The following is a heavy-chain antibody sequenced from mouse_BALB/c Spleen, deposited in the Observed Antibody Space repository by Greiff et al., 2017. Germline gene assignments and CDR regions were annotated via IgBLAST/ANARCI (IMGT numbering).Heavy chain of an antibody. V-gene: IGHV1-80*01. J-gene: IGHJ3*01. CDR3: ARVGNYGFAY. Sequence: VQLQQSGAELVRPGSSVKISCKASGYAFSSYWMNWVKQRPGQGLEWIGQIYPGDGDTNYNGKFKGKATLTADKSSSTAYMQLSSLTSEDSAVYFCARVGNYGFAYWGQGTLVTVSA. D-gene: IGHD2-1*01. CDR2: IYPGDGDT. CDR1: GYAFSSYW.